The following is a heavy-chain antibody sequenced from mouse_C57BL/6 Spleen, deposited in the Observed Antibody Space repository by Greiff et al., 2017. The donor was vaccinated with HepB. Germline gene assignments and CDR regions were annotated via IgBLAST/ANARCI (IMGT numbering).Heavy chain of an antibody. Sequence: QVQLQQSGAELSKLGASVKLSCKASGYTFTCFWLLWVTQRPGQGLEWIGYINPSSGYTKYNQKFKDKATLTADKSSSTAYMQLSSLTYEDPAVYYCARNNQTAQDTPSFADWGQGTLVTVSA. D-gene: IGHD3-2*02. CDR3: ARNNQTAQDTPSFAD. J-gene: IGHJ3*01. CDR2: INPSSGYT. CDR1: GYTFTCFW. V-gene: IGHV1-7*01.